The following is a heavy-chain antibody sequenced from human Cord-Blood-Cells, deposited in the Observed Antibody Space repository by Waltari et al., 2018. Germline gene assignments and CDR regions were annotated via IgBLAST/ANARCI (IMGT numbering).Heavy chain of an antibody. CDR1: GFTFIGSA. Sequence: EVQLVESGGGLVQPGGSLKLSCAASGFTFIGSAMHWVRQASGKGVGWGGRIGRKANSYATAYAASVKGRFTISRDDSKNTAYLQMNSLKTEDTAVYYCTRRSAGTHAFDIWGQGTMVTVSS. J-gene: IGHJ3*02. D-gene: IGHD6-13*01. CDR2: IGRKANSYAT. CDR3: TRRSAGTHAFDI. V-gene: IGHV3-73*02.